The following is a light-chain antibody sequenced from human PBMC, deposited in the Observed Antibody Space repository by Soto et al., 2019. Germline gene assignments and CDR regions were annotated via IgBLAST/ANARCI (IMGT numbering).Light chain of an antibody. V-gene: IGKV3-11*01. J-gene: IGKJ5*01. Sequence: EIMMTQSPATLSVSPGETASLSCRASQSAGNFLAWYQQKPGQAPRLLIYYISTRATGIPARFSGSGSGTEFTLTINSLEPEDFAVYYCQQRSNWPPITFGQGTRLEI. CDR2: YIS. CDR3: QQRSNWPPIT. CDR1: QSAGNF.